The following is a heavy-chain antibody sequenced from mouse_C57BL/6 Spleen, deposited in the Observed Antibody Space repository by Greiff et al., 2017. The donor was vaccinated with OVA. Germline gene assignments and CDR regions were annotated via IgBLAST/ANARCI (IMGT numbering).Heavy chain of an antibody. CDR3: ARGIITTVVGDWYFDV. J-gene: IGHJ1*03. CDR2: IDPSDSYT. V-gene: IGHV1-50*01. Sequence: VKQSCKASGYTFTSYWMQWVKQRPGQGLEWIGEIDPSDSYTNYNQKFKGKATLTVDTSSSTAYMQLSSLTSEDSAVYYCARGIITTVVGDWYFDVWGTGTTVTVSP. D-gene: IGHD1-1*01. CDR1: GYTFTSYW.